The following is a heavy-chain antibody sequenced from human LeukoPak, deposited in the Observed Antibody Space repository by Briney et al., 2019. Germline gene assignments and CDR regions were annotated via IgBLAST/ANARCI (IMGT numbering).Heavy chain of an antibody. Sequence: PGGSLRLSCAASGFTFSSYGMHWVRQAPGKGLEWVAVIWYDGSNKYYADSVKGRSTIPRDNSKNTLYLQMNSLRAEDTAVYYCASCSLSGGSCYYFDYWGQGTLVTVSS. J-gene: IGHJ4*02. CDR1: GFTFSSYG. V-gene: IGHV3-33*01. CDR2: IWYDGSNK. CDR3: ASCSLSGGSCYYFDY. D-gene: IGHD2-15*01.